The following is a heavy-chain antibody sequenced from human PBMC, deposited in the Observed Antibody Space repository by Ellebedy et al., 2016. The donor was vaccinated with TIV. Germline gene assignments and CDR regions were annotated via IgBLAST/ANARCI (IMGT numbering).Heavy chain of an antibody. J-gene: IGHJ6*02. Sequence: ASVKVSCXASGYTFTSYAMHWVRQAPGQRLEWMGWINAGNGNTKYSQKFQGRVTITRDTSASTAYMGLSSLRSEDTAVYYCATQDTAMVTPYYYYGMDVWGQGTTVTVSS. CDR1: GYTFTSYA. V-gene: IGHV1-3*01. D-gene: IGHD5-18*01. CDR3: ATQDTAMVTPYYYYGMDV. CDR2: INAGNGNT.